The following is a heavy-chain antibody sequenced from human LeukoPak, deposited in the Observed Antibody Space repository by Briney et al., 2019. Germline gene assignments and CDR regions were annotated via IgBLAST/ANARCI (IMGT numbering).Heavy chain of an antibody. V-gene: IGHV3-30*02. J-gene: IGHJ3*02. Sequence: GGSLRLSCAASGFTFSSYGMHWVRQAPGKGLEWVAFIRYDGSNKYYADSVKGRFTISRDNSKNTLYLQMNSLRAEDTAVYYCARVAREWELLRDAFDIWGQGTMVTVSS. CDR1: GFTFSSYG. D-gene: IGHD1-26*01. CDR2: IRYDGSNK. CDR3: ARVAREWELLRDAFDI.